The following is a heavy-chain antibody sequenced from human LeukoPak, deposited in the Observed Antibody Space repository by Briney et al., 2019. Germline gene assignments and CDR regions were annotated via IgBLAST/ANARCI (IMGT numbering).Heavy chain of an antibody. CDR2: ISSSSSYI. V-gene: IGHV3-21*01. CDR1: GFTFSSYS. J-gene: IGHJ4*02. D-gene: IGHD3-16*01. CDR3: ARDHSLGSHFDY. Sequence: GSLRLSCAASGFTFSSYSMNWVRQAPGKGLEWVSSISSSSSYIYYADSVKGRFTISRDNAKNSPYLQMNSLRAEDTAVYYCARDHSLGSHFDYWGQGTLVTVSS.